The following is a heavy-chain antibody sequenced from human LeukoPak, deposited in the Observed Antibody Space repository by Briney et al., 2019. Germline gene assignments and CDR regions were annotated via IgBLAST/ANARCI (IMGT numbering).Heavy chain of an antibody. CDR2: IRSKAYSGET. CDR1: GFSFGDYA. D-gene: IGHD3-22*01. Sequence: GGSLRLSCIASGFSFGDYAMSWVRQAPGKGLEWVGCIRSKAYSGETKNAASVRDRFTISRDDSKSIAYLQMNSLKTEDTAIYYCTSVYDTSAYYHSGIDYWGQGTLVTVSS. J-gene: IGHJ4*02. CDR3: TSVYDTSAYYHSGIDY. V-gene: IGHV3-49*04.